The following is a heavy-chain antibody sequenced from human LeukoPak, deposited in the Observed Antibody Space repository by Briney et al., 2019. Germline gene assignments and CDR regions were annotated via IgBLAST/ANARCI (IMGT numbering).Heavy chain of an antibody. J-gene: IGHJ5*02. Sequence: GGSLRLSCAASGFTFSSYAMHWVRQAPGKGLEWVAVISYDGSNKCYADSVKGRFTISRDNSKNTLYLQMNSLRAEDTAVYYCARDKAAENWFDPWGQGTLDTVSS. CDR2: ISYDGSNK. V-gene: IGHV3-30-3*01. CDR3: ARDKAAENWFDP. CDR1: GFTFSSYA. D-gene: IGHD6-13*01.